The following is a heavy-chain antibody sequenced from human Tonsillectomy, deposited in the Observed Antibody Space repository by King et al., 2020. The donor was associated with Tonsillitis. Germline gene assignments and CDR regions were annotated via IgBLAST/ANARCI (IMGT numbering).Heavy chain of an antibody. V-gene: IGHV4-39*07. CDR1: GGSITSTNY. Sequence: QLQESGPGLVKPSETLSLTCTVSGGSITSTNYWGWIRQPPGKGLEWIGTIYYGGSTSYSPSLKSRVTMSINTSENHFSLNLSSVTAADTAVYYCARGTVTESYWGQGTLVIVSS. CDR2: IYYGGST. D-gene: IGHD4-11*01. CDR3: ARGTVTESY. J-gene: IGHJ4*02.